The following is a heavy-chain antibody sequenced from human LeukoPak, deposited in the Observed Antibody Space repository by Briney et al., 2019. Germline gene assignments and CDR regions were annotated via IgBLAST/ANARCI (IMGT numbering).Heavy chain of an antibody. CDR1: GFTFSTCT. V-gene: IGHV4-34*01. CDR3: ARGNYYDSSGYYDY. CDR2: INHSGST. J-gene: IGHJ4*02. Sequence: GSLRLSCAASGFTFSTCTMNWIRQPPGKGLEWIGEINHSGSTNYNPSLKSRVTISVDTSKNQFSLKLSSVTAADTAVYYCARGNYYDSSGYYDYWGQGTLVTVSS. D-gene: IGHD3-22*01.